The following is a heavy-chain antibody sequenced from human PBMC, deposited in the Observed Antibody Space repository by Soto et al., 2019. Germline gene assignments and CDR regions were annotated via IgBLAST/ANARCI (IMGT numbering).Heavy chain of an antibody. CDR3: ARGRIFGVVIRVGGAFDI. V-gene: IGHV1-69*13. D-gene: IGHD3-3*01. J-gene: IGHJ3*02. CDR2: IIPIFGTA. CDR1: GGTFSSYA. Sequence: SVKVSCKASGGTFSSYAISWVRQAPGQGLEWMGGIIPIFGTANYAQKFQGRVTITADESTSTAYMELSSLRSEDTAVYYCARGRIFGVVIRVGGAFDIWGQGTMVTVS.